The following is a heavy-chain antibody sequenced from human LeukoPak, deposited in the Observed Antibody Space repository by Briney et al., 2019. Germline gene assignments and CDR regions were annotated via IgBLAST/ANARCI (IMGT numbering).Heavy chain of an antibody. CDR1: GGTFSSYA. CDR3: ARDVREGWSGITMTKPKTDAFDI. CDR2: IIPIFGTA. V-gene: IGHV1-69*13. J-gene: IGHJ3*02. D-gene: IGHD3-22*01. Sequence: SVKVSCKASGGTFSSYAISWVRQAPGQGLEWMGGIIPIFGTANYAQKFQGRVTITADESTSTAYMELSSLRSEDTAVYYCARDVREGWSGITMTKPKTDAFDIWGQGTMVTVSS.